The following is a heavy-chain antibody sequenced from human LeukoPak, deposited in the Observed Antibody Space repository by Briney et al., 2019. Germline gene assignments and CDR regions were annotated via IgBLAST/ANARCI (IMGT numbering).Heavy chain of an antibody. J-gene: IGHJ5*02. CDR1: GGSISSYY. CDR3: ARAGMVRGVISWFEP. Sequence: PSETLSLTCTVSGGSISSYYWSWIRQPPGKGLEWIGYIYYSGSTNYNPSLKSRVTISVDTSKNQFSLKLSSVTAADTAVYYCARAGMVRGVISWFEPWGQGTLVTVSS. D-gene: IGHD3-10*01. CDR2: IYYSGST. V-gene: IGHV4-59*01.